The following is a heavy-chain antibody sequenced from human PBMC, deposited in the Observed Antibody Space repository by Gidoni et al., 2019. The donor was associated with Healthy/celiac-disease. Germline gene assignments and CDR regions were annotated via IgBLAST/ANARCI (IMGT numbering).Heavy chain of an antibody. CDR1: GGSFSGYY. CDR2: INHSGST. J-gene: IGHJ6*03. D-gene: IGHD5-12*01. CDR3: ARGRGATAYAYYYYMDV. V-gene: IGHV4-34*01. Sequence: QVQLQQWGAGLLKPSETLSLTCAVYGGSFSGYYWSWIRQPPGKGLEWIGEINHSGSTNYNPSLKSRVTISVDTSKNQFSLKLSSVTAADTAVYYCARGRGATAYAYYYYMDVWGKGTTVTVSS.